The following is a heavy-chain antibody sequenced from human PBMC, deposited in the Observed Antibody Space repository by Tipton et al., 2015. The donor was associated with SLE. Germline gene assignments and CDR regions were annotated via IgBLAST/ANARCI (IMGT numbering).Heavy chain of an antibody. J-gene: IGHJ4*02. Sequence: TLSLTCAVYGGSFSGYYWSWIRQPPGKGLEWIGSVYYSGSTYYNPSLKSRVTISVDTSKNQFSLKLSSVTAADTAVYYCARVDTPMDFDYWGQGTLVTVSS. CDR2: VYYSGST. D-gene: IGHD5-18*01. V-gene: IGHV4-34*01. CDR3: ARVDTPMDFDY. CDR1: GGSFSGYY.